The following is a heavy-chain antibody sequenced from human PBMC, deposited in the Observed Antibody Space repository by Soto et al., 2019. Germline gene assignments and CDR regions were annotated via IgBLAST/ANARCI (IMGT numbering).Heavy chain of an antibody. D-gene: IGHD2-21*01. CDR1: GYTFTGYY. Sequence: ASVKVSCKASGYTFTGYYMHWVRQAPGQGLEWMGWINPNSGGTNYAQKFQGRVTMTRDTSISTAYMELSRLRSDDTAVYYCARDLRRNIVPYYYYGMDVWGQGTTVTVPS. CDR3: ARDLRRNIVPYYYYGMDV. CDR2: INPNSGGT. J-gene: IGHJ6*02. V-gene: IGHV1-2*02.